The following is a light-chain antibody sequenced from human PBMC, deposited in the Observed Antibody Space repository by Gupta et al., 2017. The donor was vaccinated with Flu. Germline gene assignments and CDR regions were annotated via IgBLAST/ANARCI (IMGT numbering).Light chain of an antibody. Sequence: SYELTQPPPVSVSPGQTARITCSGDALPKQYAYWYQQKPGQAPVLVIYKDSERPSGIPERFSGSSSGTTVTLTISGVQAEDEADYYCQSADSSGIGGGTKLTVL. CDR1: ALPKQY. CDR3: QSADSSG. J-gene: IGLJ2*01. CDR2: KDS. V-gene: IGLV3-25*02.